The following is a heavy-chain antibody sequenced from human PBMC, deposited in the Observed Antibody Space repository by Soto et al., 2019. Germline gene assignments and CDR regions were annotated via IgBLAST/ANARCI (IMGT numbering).Heavy chain of an antibody. J-gene: IGHJ4*02. CDR3: ARHKVLRFLEWIDY. D-gene: IGHD3-3*01. CDR1: GDSISSGGSY. Sequence: PSETLSLTYTVSGDSISSGGSYWNWIRQRPGKGLEWMGYIFYSGSSYYTPSLRGRVTMSVDTSKNQFSLKLSSVTAADTAVYYCARHKVLRFLEWIDYWGQGTLVTVSS. V-gene: IGHV4-39*01. CDR2: IFYSGSS.